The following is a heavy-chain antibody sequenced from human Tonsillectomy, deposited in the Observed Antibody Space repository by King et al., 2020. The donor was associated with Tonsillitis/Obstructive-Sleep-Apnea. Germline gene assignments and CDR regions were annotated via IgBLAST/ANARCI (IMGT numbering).Heavy chain of an antibody. D-gene: IGHD7-27*01. J-gene: IGHJ6*03. V-gene: IGHV4-39*02. Sequence: QLQESGPGVVKPSETLSLTCTVSGGSISTSTCYWGWIRQPPGKGLEWIGSIYYSGNTYYNPSLKSRVTISVDTSKNHFSLRLSSVTAADTAVYYCARLGYYYYYMDVWGKGTTVTVSS. CDR3: ARLGYYYYYMDV. CDR2: IYYSGNT. CDR1: GGSISTSTCY.